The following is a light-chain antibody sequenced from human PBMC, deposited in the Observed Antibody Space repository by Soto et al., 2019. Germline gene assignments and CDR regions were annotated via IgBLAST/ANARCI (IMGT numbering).Light chain of an antibody. CDR2: SAS. CDR3: QQANSFPLT. V-gene: IGKV1-9*01. Sequence: DIQLTQSPSFLSASVGDRVTITCRASQGISSYLAWYQQKPGKAPKLLIYSASTLQSGVPSRFSGSGSGTEFTLTLSSLQPEDFATYYCQQANSFPLTFGGGTKVDIK. J-gene: IGKJ4*01. CDR1: QGISSY.